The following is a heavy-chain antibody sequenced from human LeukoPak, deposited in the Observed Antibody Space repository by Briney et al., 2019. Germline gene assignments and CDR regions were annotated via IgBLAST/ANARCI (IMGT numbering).Heavy chain of an antibody. J-gene: IGHJ3*02. CDR3: AKAALGYYDSSGYYYDGDDAFDI. V-gene: IGHV3-23*01. Sequence: PGGSLRLSCAASGFTFSSYAMSWVRQAPGKGLEWVSAISGSGGSTYSAESVKGQFTISRDNSKNTLYLQMNSLRAEDTAVYYCAKAALGYYDSSGYYYDGDDAFDIWGQGTMVTVSS. CDR2: ISGSGGST. CDR1: GFTFSSYA. D-gene: IGHD3-22*01.